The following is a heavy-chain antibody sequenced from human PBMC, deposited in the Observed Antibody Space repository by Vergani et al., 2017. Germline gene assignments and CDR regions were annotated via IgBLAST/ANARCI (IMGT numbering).Heavy chain of an antibody. D-gene: IGHD4-23*01. CDR1: GFTFSSYG. V-gene: IGHV3-30*03. J-gene: IGHJ3*02. CDR3: AREYLEYGGEPHDAFDI. Sequence: QVQLVESGGGVVQPGRSLRLSCAASGFTFSSYGMHWVRQAPGKGLEWVAGISYDGSNKYYADSVKGRFTISRDNSKNTLYLQMNSLRAEDTAVYYCAREYLEYGGEPHDAFDIWGQGTMVTVSS. CDR2: ISYDGSNK.